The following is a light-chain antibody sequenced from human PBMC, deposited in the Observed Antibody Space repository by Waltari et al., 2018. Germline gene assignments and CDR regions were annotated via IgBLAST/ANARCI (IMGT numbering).Light chain of an antibody. J-gene: IGLJ3*02. CDR1: SSDVGGYNY. Sequence: QSALTQPASVSGSPGQSITISCTGTSSDVGGYNYVSWYQQHPGKPPKLMIYDVSNRRSGVSNRFSGSKSGNTASLTISGLQAEDEADYYCSSYTSSSTWVFGGGTKLTVL. CDR3: SSYTSSSTWV. V-gene: IGLV2-14*01. CDR2: DVS.